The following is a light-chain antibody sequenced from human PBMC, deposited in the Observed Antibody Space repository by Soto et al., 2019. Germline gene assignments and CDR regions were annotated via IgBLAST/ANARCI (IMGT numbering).Light chain of an antibody. J-gene: IGLJ1*01. CDR1: KSNIENNY. Sequence: QSALTQPPSVSAAPGQKITIPCSGSKSNIENNYVSWYQQLPGTAPKLFIYDNDKRPTGIPDRFSGSQSGTSATLGITGLQTGDEAHYYCATWDSSLSVGVLGTGTKVTVL. CDR2: DND. V-gene: IGLV1-51*01. CDR3: ATWDSSLSVGV.